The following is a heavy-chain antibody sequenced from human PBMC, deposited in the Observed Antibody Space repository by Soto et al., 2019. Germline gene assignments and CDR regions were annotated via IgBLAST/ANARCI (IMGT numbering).Heavy chain of an antibody. CDR3: ACVSGGAAGGLP. CDR1: GASFCDYY. CDR2: INHSGRT. V-gene: IGHV4-34*01. Sequence: QVQLQQWGAGLLKPSETLSLTCVVYGASFCDYYWSWIRQPPGEGLVWVGEINHSGRTTCNQSLKSRDTISVDTSKDHFALKLSSVAAADTAVYYCACVSGGAAGGLPWGQGTLVTVSS. J-gene: IGHJ4*02. D-gene: IGHD6-13*01.